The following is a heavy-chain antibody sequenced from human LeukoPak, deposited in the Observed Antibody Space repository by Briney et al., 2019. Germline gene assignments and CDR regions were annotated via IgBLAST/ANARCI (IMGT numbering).Heavy chain of an antibody. V-gene: IGHV1-69*05. CDR3: AGYDSSGYYGFDP. CDR1: GGTFSSYA. CDR2: IIPIFGTA. D-gene: IGHD3-22*01. Sequence: ASVKVSCKASGGTFSSYAISWVRQAPGQGLEWMGGIIPIFGTANYAQKFQGRVTITTDESTSTAYMELSSLRSEDTAVYYCAGYDSSGYYGFDPWGQGTLVTVSS. J-gene: IGHJ5*02.